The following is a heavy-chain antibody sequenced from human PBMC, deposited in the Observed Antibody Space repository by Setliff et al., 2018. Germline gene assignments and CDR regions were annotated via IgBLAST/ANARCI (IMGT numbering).Heavy chain of an antibody. CDR3: TTSRAPRVVLAADFDF. Sequence: ASVKVSCKTSGFNFITYGFSWVRQAPGQGLEWMGWISPYSGETNNAQKFQDRLSVTADTSSKTIYMELRSLTSDDTAVYFCTTSRAPRVVLAADFDFWGQGTLVTVSS. CDR2: ISPYSGET. CDR1: GFNFITYG. J-gene: IGHJ4*02. D-gene: IGHD2-21*01. V-gene: IGHV1-18*01.